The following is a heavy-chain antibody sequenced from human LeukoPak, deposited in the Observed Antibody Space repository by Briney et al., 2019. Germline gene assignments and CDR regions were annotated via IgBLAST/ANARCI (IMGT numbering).Heavy chain of an antibody. Sequence: PGGSLRLSCAASGFTFDDYAMHWVRQAPGKGLEWVSGISWNSGSIGYADSVKGRFTISRDNAKNSLYLQMNSLRAEDTALYYCATGYGDYAYYFDYWGQGTLVTVSS. V-gene: IGHV3-9*01. CDR1: GFTFDDYA. D-gene: IGHD4-17*01. J-gene: IGHJ4*02. CDR3: ATGYGDYAYYFDY. CDR2: ISWNSGSI.